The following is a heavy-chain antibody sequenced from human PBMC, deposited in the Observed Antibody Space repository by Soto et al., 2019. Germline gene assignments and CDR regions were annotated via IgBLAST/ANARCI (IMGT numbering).Heavy chain of an antibody. D-gene: IGHD3-16*01. J-gene: IGHJ5*02. CDR1: GGSISSGGYY. Sequence: QVQLQESGPGLVKPSQTLSLTCTVSGGSISSGGYYWSWIRQHPGKGLEWIGYIYYSGSTYYNPSLKRRVTISVVTSKNQFSLKLSSVTAADPAVYSCARVGGTNWFDPWGQGTLVTVSS. V-gene: IGHV4-31*03. CDR2: IYYSGST. CDR3: ARVGGTNWFDP.